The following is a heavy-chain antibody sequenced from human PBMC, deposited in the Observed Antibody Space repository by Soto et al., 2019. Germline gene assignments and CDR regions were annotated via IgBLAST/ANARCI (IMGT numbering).Heavy chain of an antibody. Sequence: QVQLQQWGAGLLKPSETLSLTCAVYGGSFSGYYWSWIRQPPGKGLEWIGEINHSGSTNYNPSLKSRVTISVDMSKNQFSLKLSSVTAADTAVYYCARGRVYCSSTSCYALPFDYWGQGTLVTVSS. CDR3: ARGRVYCSSTSCYALPFDY. CDR1: GGSFSGYY. D-gene: IGHD2-2*01. V-gene: IGHV4-34*01. CDR2: INHSGST. J-gene: IGHJ4*02.